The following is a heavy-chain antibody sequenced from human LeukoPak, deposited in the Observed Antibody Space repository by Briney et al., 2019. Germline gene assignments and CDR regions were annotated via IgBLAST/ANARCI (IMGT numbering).Heavy chain of an antibody. V-gene: IGHV4-39*01. Sequence: PSETLSLTCTVSGGSITSSSYYWGSIRQPPGKGLEWIGSIYYTGSTYYNPSLKSRVTISVDTSKKQFSLRLNSVTAADTAMYYCARHFEFGETTGSDYWGQGTLVTVSS. CDR3: ARHFEFGETTGSDY. CDR1: GGSITSSSYY. CDR2: IYYTGST. J-gene: IGHJ4*02. D-gene: IGHD3-10*01.